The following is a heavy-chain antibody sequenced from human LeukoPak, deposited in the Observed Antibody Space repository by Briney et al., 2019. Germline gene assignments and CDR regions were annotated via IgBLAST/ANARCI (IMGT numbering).Heavy chain of an antibody. J-gene: IGHJ4*02. D-gene: IGHD1-1*01. CDR1: GYRFIDDY. CDR3: APTPEAYTSNWNV. Sequence: ASVKVSRKASGYRFIDDYMHWVRQAPGQGLEWMGWINPDSGFTNYAQKFQGRVTMTRDTSISTAYMEVSRLRSDDTAVYYCAPTPEAYTSNWNVWGQGTLVTVSS. V-gene: IGHV1-2*02. CDR2: INPDSGFT.